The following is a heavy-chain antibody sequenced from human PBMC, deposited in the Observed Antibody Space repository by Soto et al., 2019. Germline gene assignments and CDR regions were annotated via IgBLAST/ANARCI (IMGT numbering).Heavy chain of an antibody. D-gene: IGHD6-19*01. CDR3: VTSLTWLADY. CDR1: GFTFSSFY. Sequence: EVQLVESGGGLVQPGGSQRLSCSASGFTFSSFYMSWVRQSPGKGLEWVANINEDGGAKYYVDSVKGRFAISRDNAKNSLYLQMNNQRAEDTAVYYCVTSLTWLADYWGQGTLVTVSS. V-gene: IGHV3-7*05. J-gene: IGHJ4*02. CDR2: INEDGGAK.